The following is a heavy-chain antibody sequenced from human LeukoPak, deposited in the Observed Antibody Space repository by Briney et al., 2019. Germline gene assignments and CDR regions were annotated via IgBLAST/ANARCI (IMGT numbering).Heavy chain of an antibody. D-gene: IGHD1-20*01. CDR3: ARLPYNWNDHDAFDI. CDR2: MHISGST. V-gene: IGHV4-4*07. CDR1: GGSMSGYY. J-gene: IGHJ3*02. Sequence: SETLSLTCTVSGGSMSGYYWTWIRQPAGKGLEWIGRMHISGSTNYNPSLKSRVTISVDTSKSQFSLRLSSVTAADKAVYYCARLPYNWNDHDAFDIWGQGTVVTVSS.